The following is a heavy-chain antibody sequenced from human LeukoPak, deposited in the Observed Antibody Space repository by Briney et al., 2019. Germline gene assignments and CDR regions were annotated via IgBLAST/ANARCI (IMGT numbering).Heavy chain of an antibody. J-gene: IGHJ4*02. Sequence: SQTLSLTCTVSGGSISSGSYYWSWIRQPAGKGLEWIGRIYTSGSTNYNPSLKSRVTISVDTSKNQFSLKLSSVTAADTAVYYCARDSYGYDFWSGYYTQYYFDYWGQGTLVTVSS. D-gene: IGHD3-3*01. CDR2: IYTSGST. CDR1: GGSISSGSYY. V-gene: IGHV4-61*02. CDR3: ARDSYGYDFWSGYYTQYYFDY.